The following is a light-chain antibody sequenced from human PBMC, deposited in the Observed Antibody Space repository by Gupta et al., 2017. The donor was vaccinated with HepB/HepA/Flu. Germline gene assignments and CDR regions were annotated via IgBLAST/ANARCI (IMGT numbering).Light chain of an antibody. CDR3: QQYNDWPPLT. V-gene: IGKV3-15*01. CDR1: QGVNSN. CDR2: GAS. Sequence: EMVIFQSPATLSVSPGERATLSCRASQGVNSNLAWYQQKPGQAPRLLIYGASTRATGIPARFSGSGSGTEFTLTISSLQSEDFAVYYCQQYNDWPPLTFGGGTKVEIK. J-gene: IGKJ4*01.